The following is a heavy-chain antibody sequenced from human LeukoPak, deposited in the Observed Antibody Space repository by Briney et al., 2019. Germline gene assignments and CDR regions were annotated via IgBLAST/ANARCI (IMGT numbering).Heavy chain of an antibody. CDR2: INSDGSST. Sequence: GGSLRLSCAASEFTFSSYWMHWVRQAPGKGLVWVSRINSDGSSTGYADSVKGLFTISRDNTKNTLYLQMNSLRAEDTALYYCARDPGEDSRGYWGQGTLVTVSS. CDR3: ARDPGEDSRGY. CDR1: EFTFSSYW. D-gene: IGHD6-13*01. J-gene: IGHJ4*02. V-gene: IGHV3-74*01.